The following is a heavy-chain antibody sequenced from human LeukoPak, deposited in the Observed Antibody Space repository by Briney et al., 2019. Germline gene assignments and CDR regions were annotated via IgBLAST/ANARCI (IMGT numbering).Heavy chain of an antibody. CDR3: AKDLVGATAS. CDR1: GFTFSTYS. Sequence: PWGSLGLSCAASGFTFSTYSINWVRQAPGKGLEWVSYISCSSTTIYYADSVKGRFTISRDNAKNSLYLQMNSLRDEDTAVYYCAKDLVGATASWGQGTLVTVSS. J-gene: IGHJ5*02. CDR2: ISCSSTTI. D-gene: IGHD1-26*01. V-gene: IGHV3-48*02.